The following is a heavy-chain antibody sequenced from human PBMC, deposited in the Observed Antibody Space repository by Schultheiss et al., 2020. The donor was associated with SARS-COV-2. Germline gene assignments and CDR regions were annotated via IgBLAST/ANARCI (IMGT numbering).Heavy chain of an antibody. Sequence: GGSLRLSCAASGFTFGSYAMSWVRQAPGKGLEWVSGISGNGANTYYADSVKGRFTISRDNSKKTLYLQMKSLRADDTAIYYCAKDRGLLWFGESWGQGTLVTVSS. J-gene: IGHJ5*02. V-gene: IGHV3-23*01. CDR2: ISGNGANT. CDR3: AKDRGLLWFGES. CDR1: GFTFGSYA. D-gene: IGHD3-10*01.